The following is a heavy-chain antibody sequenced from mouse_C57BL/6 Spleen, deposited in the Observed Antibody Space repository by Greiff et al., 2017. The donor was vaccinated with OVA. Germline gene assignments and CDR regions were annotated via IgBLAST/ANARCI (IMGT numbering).Heavy chain of an antibody. J-gene: IGHJ4*01. CDR3: ARALSPYYAMDY. V-gene: IGHV1-82*01. Sequence: LVKPGASVKISCKASGYAFSSSWMNWVKQRPGKGLEWIGRIYPGDGDTNYNGKFKGKATLTADKSSSTAYMQLSSLTSEDSAVYFCARALSPYYAMDYWGQGTSVTVSS. CDR2: IYPGDGDT. D-gene: IGHD6-1*01. CDR1: GYAFSSSW.